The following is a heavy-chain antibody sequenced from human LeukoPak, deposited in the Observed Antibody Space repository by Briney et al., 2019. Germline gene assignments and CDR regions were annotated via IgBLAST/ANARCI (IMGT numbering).Heavy chain of an antibody. V-gene: IGHV3-23*01. CDR1: GFTFSSYR. J-gene: IGHJ4*02. Sequence: PGGSLRLSCAASGFTFSSYRMNWVRQAPGKGLEWVSVISGSGGSTYYADSVKGRFTISRDNSKNTLYLQMNSLRAEDTAVYYCARVYFDSSGYPTTDYFDYWGQGTLVTVSS. CDR3: ARVYFDSSGYPTTDYFDY. CDR2: ISGSGGST. D-gene: IGHD3-22*01.